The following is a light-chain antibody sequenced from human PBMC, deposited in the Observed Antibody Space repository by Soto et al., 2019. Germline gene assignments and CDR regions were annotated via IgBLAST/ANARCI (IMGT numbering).Light chain of an antibody. Sequence: EIVMTQSPATLSVSPGERATLSCRASQSVSSNLAWYQQKPGQAPRLLIYGASTRATGIPARFSGSGSGTQFTLTLSSLQSEDFAVYYCQQYNNWHTFGGGTKVEIK. CDR3: QQYNNWHT. CDR1: QSVSSN. V-gene: IGKV3-15*01. J-gene: IGKJ4*01. CDR2: GAS.